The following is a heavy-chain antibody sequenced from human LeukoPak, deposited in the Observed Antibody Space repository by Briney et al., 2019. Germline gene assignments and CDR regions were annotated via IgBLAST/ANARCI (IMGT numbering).Heavy chain of an antibody. Sequence: PSETLSLTCAVYGGSFSGYYWSWIRQPPGKGLEWIGYIYYSGSTNYNPSLKSRVTISVDTSKNQFSLKLSSVTAADTAVYYCARVGMATIDTYFQHWGQGTLVTVSS. CDR3: ARVGMATIDTYFQH. CDR1: GGSFSGYY. D-gene: IGHD5-24*01. V-gene: IGHV4-59*01. CDR2: IYYSGST. J-gene: IGHJ1*01.